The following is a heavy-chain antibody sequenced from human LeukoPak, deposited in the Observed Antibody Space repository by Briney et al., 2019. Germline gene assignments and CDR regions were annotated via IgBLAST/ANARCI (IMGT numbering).Heavy chain of an antibody. CDR3: AKAKQWVVLGPPSDI. J-gene: IGHJ3*02. V-gene: IGHV3-23*01. CDR2: LSGSGDNT. CDR1: GITLNRYA. D-gene: IGHD6-19*01. Sequence: GGSLRHSCAASGITLNRYAMSCVREAPGGGLEWGSALSGSGDNTHYAEDGKGRFTIARDNSKSTLYLHMKSLRADDTAVYYCAKAKQWVVLGPPSDIWGQGTMVTVSS.